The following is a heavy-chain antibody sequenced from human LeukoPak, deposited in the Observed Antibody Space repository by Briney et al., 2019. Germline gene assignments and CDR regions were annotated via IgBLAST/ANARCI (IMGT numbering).Heavy chain of an antibody. CDR2: ISDTGNT. D-gene: IGHD3-22*01. CDR3: AKTDDSSGYLEAIFDY. J-gene: IGHJ4*02. Sequence: GGSLRLSCAASGFTLSSYAMSWVRQAPGKGLEWVSAISDTGNTYHADSVKGRFTISRDSSKNTLFLQMNRLRPEDAAVYYCAKTDDSSGYLEAIFDYWGQGTLVTVSS. V-gene: IGHV3-23*01. CDR1: GFTLSSYA.